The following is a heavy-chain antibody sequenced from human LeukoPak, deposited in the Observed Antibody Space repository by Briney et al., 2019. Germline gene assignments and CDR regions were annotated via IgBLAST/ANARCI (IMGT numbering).Heavy chain of an antibody. J-gene: IGHJ5*02. D-gene: IGHD3-22*01. CDR3: ARELLPRWFHP. CDR2: ISYDGSNK. CDR1: GFTFSSYA. V-gene: IGHV3-30-3*01. Sequence: GRSLRLSCEASGFTFSSYAMHWVRQAPGKGLEWVAVISYDGSNKYYADSVKGRFTISRDNSKNTLYLQMNSLRAEDTAVYYCARELLPRWFHPWGQGTLVTVSS.